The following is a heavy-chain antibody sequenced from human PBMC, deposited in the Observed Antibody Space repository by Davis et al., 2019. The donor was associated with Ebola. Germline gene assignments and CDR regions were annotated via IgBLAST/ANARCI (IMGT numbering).Heavy chain of an antibody. J-gene: IGHJ6*02. CDR3: ASTQRPPGLPSHYYYYALDV. D-gene: IGHD5-12*01. CDR2: IDPRDSYS. CDR1: GYSFTSDW. Sequence: GESLKISCKGSGYSFTSDWITWVRQMPGKGLEWVGRIDPRDSYSNYSPSFEGHVTISADRSISTAYLQWSSLEVSDTAMYYCASTQRPPGLPSHYYYYALDVWGQGTTVTVSS. V-gene: IGHV5-10-1*01.